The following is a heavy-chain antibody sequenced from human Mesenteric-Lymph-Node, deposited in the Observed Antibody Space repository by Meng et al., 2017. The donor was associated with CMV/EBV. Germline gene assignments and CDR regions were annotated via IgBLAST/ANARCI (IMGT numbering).Heavy chain of an antibody. V-gene: IGHV3-23*01. CDR3: AKVTYYDSSGYYLDY. Sequence: SGFTFSSDAMSWVRQAPGKGLEWVTAISGSGGSTHYADSVKGRFTISRDNSKNTLYLQMNSLRAEDTAVYYCAKVTYYDSSGYYLDYWGQGTLVTVSS. CDR2: ISGSGGST. CDR1: GFTFSSDA. D-gene: IGHD3-22*01. J-gene: IGHJ4*02.